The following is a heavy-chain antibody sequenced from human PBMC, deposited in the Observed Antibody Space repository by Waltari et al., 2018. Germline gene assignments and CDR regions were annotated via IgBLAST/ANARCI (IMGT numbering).Heavy chain of an antibody. CDR1: GFTFSSYA. J-gene: IGHJ4*02. CDR2: ISGSGGST. Sequence: EVQLLESGGGLVQPGGSLRLSCAASGFTFSSYALSWVRQAPGRGLECVSAISGSGGSTYYADSVKGRFIISRDNSKNTLYLQMNSLRAEDTAVYYCAKVENYYDSSGYTYFNYWGQGTLVTVSS. V-gene: IGHV3-23*01. CDR3: AKVENYYDSSGYTYFNY. D-gene: IGHD3-22*01.